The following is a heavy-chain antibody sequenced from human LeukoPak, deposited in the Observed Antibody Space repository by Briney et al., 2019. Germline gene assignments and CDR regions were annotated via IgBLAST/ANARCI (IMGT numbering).Heavy chain of an antibody. Sequence: AASVKVSCKASGYTFTIYDINWVRQAAGQGLEWVGWMNANSWNRGYAQKFQGRITMARNPSISTAYMELSSLTSEDTAVYFCARRYDSGSYHLPHWGQGTLVTVSS. CDR3: ARRYDSGSYHLPH. V-gene: IGHV1-8*01. CDR1: GYTFTIYD. CDR2: MNANSWNR. D-gene: IGHD3-10*01. J-gene: IGHJ4*02.